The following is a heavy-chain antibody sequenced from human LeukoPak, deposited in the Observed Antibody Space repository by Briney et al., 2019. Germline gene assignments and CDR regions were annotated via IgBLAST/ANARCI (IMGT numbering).Heavy chain of an antibody. CDR2: ISSSSSTI. Sequence: GGSLRLSCAASGFTFSSYSMNWVRQAPGKGLEWVSYISSSSSTIYYADSVKGRFTISRDNAKNSLYLQMNSLRAEDTAVYYCARDKVLEWLFDAFDIWGQGTMVTVSS. CDR3: ARDKVLEWLFDAFDI. J-gene: IGHJ3*02. V-gene: IGHV3-48*01. CDR1: GFTFSSYS. D-gene: IGHD3-3*01.